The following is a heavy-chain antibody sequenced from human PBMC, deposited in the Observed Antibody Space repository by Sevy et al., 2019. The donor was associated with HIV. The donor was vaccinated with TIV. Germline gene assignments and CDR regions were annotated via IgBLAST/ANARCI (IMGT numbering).Heavy chain of an antibody. CDR2: ISFDGASR. CDR1: GFTFSHYA. Sequence: GGSLRLSCAASGFTFSHYAMHWIRQAPGKGLEWVAAISFDGASRNYADSVRGRFTISRDDSKNTVYLHMRGLRSEDTAVYFCAKDHAGTTECVVFDSWGQGTLVTVSS. CDR3: AKDHAGTTECVVFDS. D-gene: IGHD4-17*01. V-gene: IGHV3-30*18. J-gene: IGHJ4*02.